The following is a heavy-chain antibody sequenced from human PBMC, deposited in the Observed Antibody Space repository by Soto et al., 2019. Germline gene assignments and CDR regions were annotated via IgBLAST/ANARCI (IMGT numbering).Heavy chain of an antibody. J-gene: IGHJ3*02. CDR3: AQELVVTDAFDI. D-gene: IGHD2-15*01. CDR1: GFTFSSYG. CDR2: ISYDGSNK. Sequence: GGSLRLSCAASGFTFSSYGMHWVRQAPGKGLEWVAVISYDGSNKYYADSVKGRFTISRDNSKNTLYLQMNSLRAEDTAVYYCAQELVVTDAFDIWGQGTMVTVSS. V-gene: IGHV3-30*18.